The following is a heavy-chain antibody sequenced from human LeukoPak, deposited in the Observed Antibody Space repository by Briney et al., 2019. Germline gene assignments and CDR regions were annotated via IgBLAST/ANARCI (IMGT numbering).Heavy chain of an antibody. CDR1: GFTFSSYW. CDR3: ARASYYYGSGSYYEGFDP. CDR2: IKQDGSEK. J-gene: IGHJ5*02. Sequence: PGGSLRLSCAASGFTFSSYWMSWVRQAPGKGLEWLANIKQDGSEKYYVDSVKGRFTISRDNAKSSLYLEMNSLRAEDTAVYYCARASYYYGSGSYYEGFDPWGQGTLVTVSS. V-gene: IGHV3-7*04. D-gene: IGHD3-10*01.